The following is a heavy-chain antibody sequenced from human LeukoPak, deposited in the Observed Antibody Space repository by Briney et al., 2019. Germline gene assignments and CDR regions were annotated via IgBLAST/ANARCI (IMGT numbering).Heavy chain of an antibody. Sequence: ASVKVSCKASGGIFNSYAINWVRQAPGQGLEWMGSIIPMFGTADYAQKFQGRVTITADESTTTGYLEVTSLRSEDTAVYYCARDGAKVRATGDFDSWGQGTLVTVSS. CDR3: ARDGAKVRATGDFDS. D-gene: IGHD4/OR15-4a*01. J-gene: IGHJ4*02. V-gene: IGHV1-69*13. CDR1: GGIFNSYA. CDR2: IIPMFGTA.